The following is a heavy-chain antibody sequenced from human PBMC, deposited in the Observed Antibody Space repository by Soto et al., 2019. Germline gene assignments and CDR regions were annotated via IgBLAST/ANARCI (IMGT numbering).Heavy chain of an antibody. J-gene: IGHJ6*02. V-gene: IGHV5-51*01. Sequence: GQSLKISCKGSRYSFTTWSLDWVRQMPGKGLEWMGVIYPGASDTRYSPSFPGRVIISADKSINTAHLRWSSLKASDTAMYFCTRSARNGYYGMDVWGQGTTVTVSS. CDR3: TRSARNGYYGMDV. D-gene: IGHD2-8*01. CDR1: RYSFTTWS. CDR2: IYPGASDT.